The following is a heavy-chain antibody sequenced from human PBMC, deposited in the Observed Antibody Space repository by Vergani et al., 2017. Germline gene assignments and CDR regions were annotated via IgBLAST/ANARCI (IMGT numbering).Heavy chain of an antibody. D-gene: IGHD4-17*01. J-gene: IGHJ4*02. CDR1: GGTFSSYT. V-gene: IGHV1-69*02. CDR3: ARGRDGDDPFDY. Sequence: QVQLVQSGAEVKKPGSSVKVSCKASGGTFSSYTISWVRQAPGQGLEWMGRIIPILGIANYAQKFQGRVTITADKSTSTAYMELSSLRSEDTAVYYCARGRDGDDPFDYWGQGTLVTVSS. CDR2: IIPILGIA.